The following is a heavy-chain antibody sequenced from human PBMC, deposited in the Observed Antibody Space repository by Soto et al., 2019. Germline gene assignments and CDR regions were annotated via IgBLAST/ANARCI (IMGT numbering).Heavy chain of an antibody. CDR2: IYSGGST. D-gene: IGHD3-10*01. J-gene: IGHJ4*02. CDR3: AREGITMVRGVSRPSPIDY. Sequence: GGSLRLSCAASGFTVSSNYMSWVRQAPGKGLEWVSVIYSGGSTYYADSVKGRFTISRDNSKNTLYLQMNSLRAEDTAVYYCAREGITMVRGVSRPSPIDYWGQGTLVTVS. CDR1: GFTVSSNY. V-gene: IGHV3-53*01.